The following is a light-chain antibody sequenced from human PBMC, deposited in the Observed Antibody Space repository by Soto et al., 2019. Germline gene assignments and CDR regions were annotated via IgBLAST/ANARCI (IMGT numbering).Light chain of an antibody. Sequence: EIVLTQSPGTLSLSPGERATLSCRASQSVSSSYLAWYQQKPGQAPRLLIYGASSRATGIPDRFSGSGSGTDFTLTISRLELEDFAVYYCQQYGSSPPWTFGQGTKV. CDR3: QQYGSSPPWT. CDR2: GAS. V-gene: IGKV3-20*01. J-gene: IGKJ1*01. CDR1: QSVSSSY.